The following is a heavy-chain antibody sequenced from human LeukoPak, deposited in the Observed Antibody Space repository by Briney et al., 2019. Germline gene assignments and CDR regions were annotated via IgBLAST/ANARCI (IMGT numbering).Heavy chain of an antibody. V-gene: IGHV1-8*01. J-gene: IGHJ4*02. D-gene: IGHD3-10*01. CDR2: MNPNTGNT. Sequence: ASVKVSCKASGYTFTSYDISWVRQATGQGLEWMGWMNPNTGNTGYAQKFQGRVTMTRNTSINTVYMELSSLRSEDTAVYFCARPNRVRGQTANFDYWGQGTLVTVSS. CDR3: ARPNRVRGQTANFDY. CDR1: GYTFTSYD.